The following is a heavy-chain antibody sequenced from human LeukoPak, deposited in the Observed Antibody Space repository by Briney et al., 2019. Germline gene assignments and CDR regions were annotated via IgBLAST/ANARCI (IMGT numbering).Heavy chain of an antibody. CDR2: IYPGDSDT. J-gene: IGHJ4*02. V-gene: IGHV5-51*01. Sequence: GESLKISCKGSGYSFTSYWIGWVRQMPGKGLEWMGIIYPGDSDTRYSPSFQGQVTISADKSISTAYLQWSSPKASDTAMYYCAASYYYDSSGDYYFDYWGQGTLVTVSS. CDR3: AASYYYDSSGDYYFDY. CDR1: GYSFTSYW. D-gene: IGHD3-22*01.